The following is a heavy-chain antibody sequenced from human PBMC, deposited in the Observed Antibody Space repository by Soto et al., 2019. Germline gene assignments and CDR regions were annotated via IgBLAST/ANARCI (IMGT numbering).Heavy chain of an antibody. CDR1: GFTFSSYA. V-gene: IGHV3-23*01. CDR3: AKDKVGYYYYMDV. CDR2: ISGSGGST. Sequence: ESGGGLVQPGGSLRLSCAASGFTFSSYAMSWVRQAPWKGLEWVSAISGSGGSTYYADSVKGRLNISRDNSKNTLYLQMNSLRAEDTAVYYCAKDKVGYYYYMDVWGKGTTVTVSS. D-gene: IGHD2-15*01. J-gene: IGHJ6*03.